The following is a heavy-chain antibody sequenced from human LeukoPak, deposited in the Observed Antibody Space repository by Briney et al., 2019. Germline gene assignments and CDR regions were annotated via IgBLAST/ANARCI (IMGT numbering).Heavy chain of an antibody. CDR2: IYHSGST. V-gene: IGHV4-30-2*01. Sequence: PSETLSLTCAVSGGSISSGGYSWSWIRQPPGKSLEWIGYIYHSGSTYYNPSLKSRVTISVDRSKNQFSLKLSSVTAADTAVYYCARKGDSSGYYPRWGAFDIWGQGTMVTVSS. CDR3: ARKGDSSGYYPRWGAFDI. CDR1: GGSISSGGYS. J-gene: IGHJ3*02. D-gene: IGHD3-22*01.